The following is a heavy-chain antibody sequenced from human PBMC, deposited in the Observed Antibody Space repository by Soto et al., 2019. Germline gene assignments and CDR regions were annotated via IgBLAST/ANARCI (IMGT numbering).Heavy chain of an antibody. V-gene: IGHV2-5*01. J-gene: IGHJ6*02. CDR1: GFSLSTSGVG. CDR2: IYWNDDK. D-gene: IGHD6-13*01. Sequence: GSGPTLVNPTQTLTLTCTFSGFSLSTSGVGVGWIRQPPGKALEWLALIYWNDDKRYSPSLKSRLTITKDTSKNQVVLTMTNMDPVDTATYYCAHRNSSSWYGGWGSYYYYGMDVRAQGTTVTVSS. CDR3: AHRNSSSWYGGWGSYYYYGMDV.